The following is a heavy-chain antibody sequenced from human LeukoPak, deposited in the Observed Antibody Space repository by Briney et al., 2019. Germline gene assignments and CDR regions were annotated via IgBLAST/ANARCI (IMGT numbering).Heavy chain of an antibody. V-gene: IGHV5-51*01. CDR1: GYSFTSYW. D-gene: IGHD6-13*01. J-gene: IGHJ6*02. CDR3: ASHLKGLPGIEIYGMDV. CDR2: IYPGDSDT. Sequence: ESLKISCKGSGYSFTSYWIGWVRQMPGKGLEWMGIIYPGDSDTRYSPSFQGQVTISADKSISTAYLQWSSLKASDTAMYYCASHLKGLPGIEIYGMDVWGQGTTVTVSS.